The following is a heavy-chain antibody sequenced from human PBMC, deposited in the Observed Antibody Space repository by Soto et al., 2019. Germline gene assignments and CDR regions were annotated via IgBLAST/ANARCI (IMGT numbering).Heavy chain of an antibody. CDR2: LSAGGTSA. Sequence: GGSLRLSCAASGFTFSSYAMSWVRQAPGKGLEWVSALSAGGTSAYYAVSVEGRFTISRDNSKNILYLQMNSLRADDTAVYYCARGTYGDYDFWGQGTLVTVSS. CDR1: GFTFSSYA. D-gene: IGHD4-17*01. V-gene: IGHV3-23*01. CDR3: ARGTYGDYDF. J-gene: IGHJ4*02.